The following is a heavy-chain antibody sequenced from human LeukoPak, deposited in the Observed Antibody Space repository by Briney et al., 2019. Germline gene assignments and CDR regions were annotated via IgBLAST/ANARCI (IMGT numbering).Heavy chain of an antibody. D-gene: IGHD3-22*01. CDR2: IWPDGAP. J-gene: IGHJ3*02. CDR1: GGSISSGNYY. CDR3: ARRASITMIVVPRGAFDI. Sequence: PSQTLSLTCTVSGGSISSGNYYWSWIRQPAGKGLEWIGRIWPDGAPTYRPSLKSRVTISVDTSKNQFSLRLSSVTAADTAVYYCARRASITMIVVPRGAFDIWGQGTMVTVSS. V-gene: IGHV4-61*02.